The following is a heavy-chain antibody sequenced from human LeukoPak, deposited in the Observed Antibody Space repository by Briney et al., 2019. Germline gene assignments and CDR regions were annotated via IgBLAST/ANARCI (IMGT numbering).Heavy chain of an antibody. V-gene: IGHV4-34*01. D-gene: IGHD3-22*01. CDR1: GGSFSGYY. CDR3: ARVYDSSGYYGYYFDY. J-gene: IGHJ4*02. Sequence: SETLSLTCAVYGGSFSGYYWSWIRQPPGKGREWIGEINHSGSTNYNPPLKSRVTISVDTSKNQFSLKLSSVTAADTAVYYCARVYDSSGYYGYYFDYWGQGTLVTVSS. CDR2: INHSGST.